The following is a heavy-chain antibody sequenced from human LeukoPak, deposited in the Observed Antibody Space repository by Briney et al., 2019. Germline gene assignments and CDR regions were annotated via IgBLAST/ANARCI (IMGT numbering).Heavy chain of an antibody. J-gene: IGHJ3*02. D-gene: IGHD6-6*01. V-gene: IGHV4-59*01. CDR1: GGSISSYY. CDR2: IYYSGST. CDR3: ARGSIAARYAAFDI. Sequence: SETLSLTRTVSGGSISSYYWGWIRQPPGKGLEWIGYIYYSGSTNYNPSLKSRVTISVDTSKNQFSLKLSSVTAADTAVYYCARGSIAARYAAFDIWGQGTMVTVSS.